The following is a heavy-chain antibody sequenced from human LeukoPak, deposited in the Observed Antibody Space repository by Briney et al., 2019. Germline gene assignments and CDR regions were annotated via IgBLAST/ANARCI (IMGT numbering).Heavy chain of an antibody. CDR2: ISGSGGST. CDR3: AKANSGSYLGGGYYYYYGMDV. J-gene: IGHJ6*02. V-gene: IGHV3-23*01. CDR1: GFTFSSYA. Sequence: PGGSLRLSCAASGFTFSSYAMSWVRQAPGKGLEWVSAISGSGGSTYYADSVKGRFTISRDNSKNTLYPQMNSLRAEDTAVYYCAKANSGSYLGGGYYYYYGMDVWGQGTTVTVSS. D-gene: IGHD1-26*01.